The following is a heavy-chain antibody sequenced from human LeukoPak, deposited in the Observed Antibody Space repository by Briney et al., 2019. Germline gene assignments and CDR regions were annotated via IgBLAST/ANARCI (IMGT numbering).Heavy chain of an antibody. CDR1: GFTFRNYG. D-gene: IGHD3-22*01. Sequence: GGSLRLSCAASGFTFRNYGMHWVRQAPGKGLEWMTFIQFGGSKKYYADAVKGRFTVSRDDSKDTLYLQMNSPRAEDTALYHCARDVYYDSSGYYYPSPLFDYWGQGTLVTVSS. CDR3: ARDVYYDSSGYYYPSPLFDY. J-gene: IGHJ4*02. CDR2: IQFGGSKK. V-gene: IGHV3-30*02.